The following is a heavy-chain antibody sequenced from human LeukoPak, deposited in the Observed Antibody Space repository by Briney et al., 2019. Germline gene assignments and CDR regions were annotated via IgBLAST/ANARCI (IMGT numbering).Heavy chain of an antibody. CDR1: GDSMSTYY. CDR2: IYNSGST. D-gene: IGHD3-22*01. CDR3: ARGVGSGYTDD. Sequence: SETLSLTCTVSGDSMSTYYWIWIRQPPGKGLEWIGYIYNSGSTNYNPSLKSRVTISVDTSKNQFSLKLTSVTAADTAVYYYARGVGSGYTDDWGQGTLVTVSS. V-gene: IGHV4-59*01. J-gene: IGHJ4*02.